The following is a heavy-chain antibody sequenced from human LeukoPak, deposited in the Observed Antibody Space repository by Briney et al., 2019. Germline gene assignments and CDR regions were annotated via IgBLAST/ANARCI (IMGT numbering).Heavy chain of an antibody. CDR3: AREGSSAAGPFDY. D-gene: IGHD6-13*01. CDR2: IYTSGST. V-gene: IGHV4-61*02. CDR1: GGSISSDSYY. J-gene: IGHJ4*02. Sequence: SQTLSLTCTVSGGSISSDSYYWSWIRQPAGKGLEWIGRIYTSGSTNYNPSLKSRVTISVDTSKNQFSLKLSSVTAADTAVYYCAREGSSAAGPFDYWGQGTLVTVSS.